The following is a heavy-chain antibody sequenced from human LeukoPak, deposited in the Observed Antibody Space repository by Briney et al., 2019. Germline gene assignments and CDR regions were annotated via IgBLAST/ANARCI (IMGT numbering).Heavy chain of an antibody. V-gene: IGHV3-21*04. Sequence: GGSLRLSCAASGFTFSSYSMNWVRQAPGKGLEWVSSISSSSSYIYYADSVKGRFTISRDNSKNTLYLQMNSLRAEDTAVYYCARGATMVQYYFDYWGQGTLVTVSS. D-gene: IGHD3-10*01. CDR1: GFTFSSYS. CDR2: ISSSSSYI. CDR3: ARGATMVQYYFDY. J-gene: IGHJ4*02.